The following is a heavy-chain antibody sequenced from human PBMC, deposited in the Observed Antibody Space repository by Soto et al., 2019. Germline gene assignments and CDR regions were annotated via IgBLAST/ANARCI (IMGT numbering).Heavy chain of an antibody. J-gene: IGHJ4*02. CDR2: ISGTGSTI. Sequence: QVQLVESGGGLVKPGGSLRLSCAGAGFTYGDYYMSWIRQAPGKGLEWVAYISGTGSTIYHADSVKGRFTASRDNDKNLLYLQMDSLRADETAVYYCAVDPTMPKRRGGYFDYWGQGTLVTVSS. D-gene: IGHD1-1*01. CDR3: AVDPTMPKRRGGYFDY. V-gene: IGHV3-11*01. CDR1: GFTYGDYY.